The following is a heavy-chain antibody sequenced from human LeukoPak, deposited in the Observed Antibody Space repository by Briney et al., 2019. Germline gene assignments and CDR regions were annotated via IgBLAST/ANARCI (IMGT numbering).Heavy chain of an antibody. V-gene: IGHV4-38-2*01. CDR2: IYHSGST. D-gene: IGHD3-22*01. CDR1: GYSISSGYY. J-gene: IGHJ4*02. CDR3: ASLSDPYYCDSSGYPDY. Sequence: PSETLSLTCAVSGYSISSGYYWGWIRQPPGKGLEWIGRIYHSGSTYYNPSLKSRVTISVDTSKNQFSLKLSSVTAADTAVYYCASLSDPYYCDSSGYPDYWGQGTLVTVSS.